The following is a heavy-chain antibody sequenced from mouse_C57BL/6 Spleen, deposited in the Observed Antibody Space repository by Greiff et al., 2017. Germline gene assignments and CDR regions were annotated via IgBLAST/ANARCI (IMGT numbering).Heavy chain of an antibody. CDR1: GYSFTSYY. Sequence: VQVVESGPELVKPGASVKISCKASGYSFTSYYIHWVKQRPGQGLEWIGWIYPGSGNTKYNEKFKGKATLTADTSSSTAYMQLSSLTSEDSAVYYCANLITTVVAPDYWGQGTTLTVSS. J-gene: IGHJ2*01. V-gene: IGHV1-66*01. CDR3: ANLITTVVAPDY. CDR2: IYPGSGNT. D-gene: IGHD1-1*01.